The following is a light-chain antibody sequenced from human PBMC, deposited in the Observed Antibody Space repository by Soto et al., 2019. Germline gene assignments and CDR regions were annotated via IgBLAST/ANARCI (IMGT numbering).Light chain of an antibody. J-gene: IGKJ2*01. CDR1: QSVSSTY. CDR2: GAS. CDR3: QQYGSSPPYT. V-gene: IGKV3-20*01. Sequence: EIVLTQSPGTLSLSPGERATLSCRASQSVSSTYLAWYQQKPGQAPRLLIYGASSRATGIPDRFSGSGSGTNCTLTISRLEPEDFAAYYCQQYGSSPPYTFGQGTKLEIK.